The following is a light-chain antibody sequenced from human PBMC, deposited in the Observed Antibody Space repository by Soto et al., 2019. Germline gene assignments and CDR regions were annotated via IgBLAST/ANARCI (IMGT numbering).Light chain of an antibody. V-gene: IGLV1-47*01. CDR2: RNN. CDR3: AAWNDSLSVLYV. CDR1: SSNIGSNY. J-gene: IGLJ1*01. Sequence: QSVLTQPPSASGTPGQRVTISCSGSSSNIGSNYVYWYQQLPGTAPKLLIYRNNQRPSGVPDRFSSSKSGTSASLAISGLRSEDEADYYCAAWNDSLSVLYVFGTGTKVTVL.